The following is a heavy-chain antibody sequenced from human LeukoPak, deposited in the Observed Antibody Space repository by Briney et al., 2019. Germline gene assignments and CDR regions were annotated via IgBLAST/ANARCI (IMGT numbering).Heavy chain of an antibody. Sequence: SQTLSLTCTVSGGSISSGGYYWSWIRQHPGKGLEWIGYIYYSGSTYYNPSLKSRVAISVDTSKNQFSLKLSSVTAADTAVYYCARDVESCSSTSCLYYGMDVWGQGTTVTVSS. J-gene: IGHJ6*02. V-gene: IGHV4-31*03. D-gene: IGHD2-2*01. CDR3: ARDVESCSSTSCLYYGMDV. CDR1: GGSISSGGYY. CDR2: IYYSGST.